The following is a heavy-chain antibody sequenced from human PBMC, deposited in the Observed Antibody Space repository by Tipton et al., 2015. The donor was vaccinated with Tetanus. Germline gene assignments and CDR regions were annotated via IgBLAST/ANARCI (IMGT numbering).Heavy chain of an antibody. CDR3: ARANNEFPKKGPFDS. D-gene: IGHD1-1*01. CDR1: GDSISRGGHF. V-gene: IGHV4-31*02. CDR2: IYYSGDT. J-gene: IGHJ4*02. Sequence: GLVKPSQTLSLTCNVSGDSISRGGHFWSWIRQHPGKGPEWIGYIYYSGDTYYNPSLKSRATISVDTSKNQFSLKLSSVTAADTAVYYCARANNEFPKKGPFDSWGQGSLVIVSS.